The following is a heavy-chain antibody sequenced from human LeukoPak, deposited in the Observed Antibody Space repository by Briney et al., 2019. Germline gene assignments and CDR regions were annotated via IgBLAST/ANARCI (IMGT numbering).Heavy chain of an antibody. J-gene: IGHJ5*02. CDR1: GCTFTSNA. V-gene: IGHV1-69*04. CDR3: ARGSYREEYNWFDP. CDR2: VIPIFGIA. D-gene: IGHD4-11*01. Sequence: SVKLSFTGSGCTFTSNANSWVRHRPAQGLEWMGRVIPIFGIANYAQKFQGRVTITADKSETTAYMELSSLRSEDTAVYYCARGSYREEYNWFDPWGQGTLVTVSS.